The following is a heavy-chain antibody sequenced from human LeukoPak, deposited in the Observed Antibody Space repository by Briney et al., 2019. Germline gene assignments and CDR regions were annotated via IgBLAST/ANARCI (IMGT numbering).Heavy chain of an antibody. CDR1: GFTFSSYA. CDR3: AKNPPYYDYVWGSYYSGGARYGMDV. Sequence: PGRSLRLSCAASGFTFSSYAMSWVRQAPGKGLEWVSAISGSGGSTYYADSVKGRFTISRDNSKNTLYLQMNSLRAEDTAVYYCAKNPPYYDYVWGSYYSGGARYGMDVWGQGTTVTVSS. D-gene: IGHD3-16*01. J-gene: IGHJ6*02. V-gene: IGHV3-23*01. CDR2: ISGSGGST.